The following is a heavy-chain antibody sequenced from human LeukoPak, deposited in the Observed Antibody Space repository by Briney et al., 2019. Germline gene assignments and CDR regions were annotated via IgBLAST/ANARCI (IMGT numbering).Heavy chain of an antibody. D-gene: IGHD2/OR15-2a*01. Sequence: KPSETLSLTCTVSGGSISSNTYYWGWIRQPPGKGLEWIGSIYYSGSTYYNPSLKSPVTISVDTSKNQFSLKLGSVTAADTAVYYCARQEYSNSYFDYWVQGTLVTVSS. J-gene: IGHJ4*02. V-gene: IGHV4-39*01. CDR2: IYYSGST. CDR1: GGSISSNTYY. CDR3: ARQEYSNSYFDY.